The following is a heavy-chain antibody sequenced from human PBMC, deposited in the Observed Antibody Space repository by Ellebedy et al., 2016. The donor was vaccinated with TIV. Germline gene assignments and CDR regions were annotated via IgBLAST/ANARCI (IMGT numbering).Heavy chain of an antibody. CDR3: ARDHGLSYYYGMDV. D-gene: IGHD3-10*01. CDR1: GFTFSDYY. Sequence: GESLKISXAASGFTFSDYYMSWIRQAPGKGLEWVSYISSSSSYTNYADSVKGRFTISRDNAKNSLYLQMNSLRAEDTAVYYCARDHGLSYYYGMDVWGQGTTVTVSS. V-gene: IGHV3-11*06. J-gene: IGHJ6*02. CDR2: ISSSSSYT.